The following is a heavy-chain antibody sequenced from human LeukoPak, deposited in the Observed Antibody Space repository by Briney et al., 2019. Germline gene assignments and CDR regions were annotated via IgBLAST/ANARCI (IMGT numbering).Heavy chain of an antibody. D-gene: IGHD4-17*01. Sequence: PSETLSLTCTVSGGSISSSSYYWGWIRQPPGKGLEWIGSIYYSGSTSYNPSLKSRVTISVDTSKNQFSLKLSSVTAADTAVYYCARDGDGDYGLYFDYWGQGTLVTVSS. CDR3: ARDGDGDYGLYFDY. J-gene: IGHJ4*02. CDR2: IYYSGST. V-gene: IGHV4-39*07. CDR1: GGSISSSSYY.